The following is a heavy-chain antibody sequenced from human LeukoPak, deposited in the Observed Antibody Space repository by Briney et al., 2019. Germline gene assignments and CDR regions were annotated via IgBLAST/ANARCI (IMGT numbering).Heavy chain of an antibody. CDR2: IYTSRST. D-gene: IGHD1-26*01. J-gene: IGHJ4*02. Sequence: SQTLSLTCTVSGGSISSGSHYWSWIRQPAGKGLEWIGRIYTSRSTNYNPSLKSRVTISVDTSKNQFSLKLSSVTAADTAVYYCARSGKWELRFFDYWGQGTLVTVSS. CDR1: GGSISSGSHY. CDR3: ARSGKWELRFFDY. V-gene: IGHV4-61*02.